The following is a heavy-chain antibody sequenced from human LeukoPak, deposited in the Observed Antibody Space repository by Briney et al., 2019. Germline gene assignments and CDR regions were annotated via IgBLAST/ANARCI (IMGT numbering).Heavy chain of an antibody. CDR2: ISSSSSYM. CDR3: ARDRDVPAIGMDV. V-gene: IGHV3-21*06. Sequence: GGSLRLSCAASGFTFSSYAMNWVRQAPGEGLEWVSSISSSSSYMYYADSVKGRFTISRDNAKNSLYLQMNSLRAEDTAVYYCARDRDVPAIGMDVWGQGTTVTVSS. CDR1: GFTFSSYA. J-gene: IGHJ6*02.